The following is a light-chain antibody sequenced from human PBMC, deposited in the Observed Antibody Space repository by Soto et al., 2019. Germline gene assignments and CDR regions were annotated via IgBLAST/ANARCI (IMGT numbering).Light chain of an antibody. CDR2: GNS. J-gene: IGLJ3*02. V-gene: IGLV1-40*01. CDR1: SSNIGAGYD. CDR3: QSYDSSLSAGV. Sequence: QSVLTQPPSVSGAPGQRVTISCTGSSSNIGAGYDVHWYQQLPGTAPKLLIYGNSNRPSGVPDRFSGFKSGTSASLAITGLQAEDEADYYCQSYDSSLSAGVFGGGTKLTVL.